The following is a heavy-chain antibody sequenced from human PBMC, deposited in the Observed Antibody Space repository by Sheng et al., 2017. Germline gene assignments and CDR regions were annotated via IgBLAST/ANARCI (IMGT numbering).Heavy chain of an antibody. CDR2: IDKDGDT. J-gene: IGHJ6*03. V-gene: IGHV3-66*02. Sequence: EVQLVESGGDLVQPWGSLRLSCAASGFIVSNNYMTWVRQAPGKGLEWVSFIDKDGDTYYADSVKGRFTLSRDNSKNTLYLQMNSLRAEDTAVYYCAGAKGVSSGTYWGSEYYYYMDVWGRGTAVTVSS. D-gene: IGHD1-26*01. CDR1: GFIVSNNY. CDR3: AGAKGVSSGTYWGSEYYYYMDV.